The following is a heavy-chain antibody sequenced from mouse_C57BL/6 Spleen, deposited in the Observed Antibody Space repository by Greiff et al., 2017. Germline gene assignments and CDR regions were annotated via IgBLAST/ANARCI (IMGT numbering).Heavy chain of an antibody. V-gene: IGHV1-4*01. CDR1: GYTFTSYT. CDR3: ARSSTVVATDWYFDV. Sequence: VQLQQSGAELARPGASVKMSCKASGYTFTSYTMHWVKQRPGQGLEWIGYINPSSGYTKYNQKFKEKATLTADKSSSTAYLQLNSLTSEDPAVYYCARSSTVVATDWYFDVWGTGTTVTVSS. D-gene: IGHD1-1*01. CDR2: INPSSGYT. J-gene: IGHJ1*03.